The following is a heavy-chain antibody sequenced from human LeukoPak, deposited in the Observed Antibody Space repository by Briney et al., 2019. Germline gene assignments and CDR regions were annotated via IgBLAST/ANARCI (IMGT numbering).Heavy chain of an antibody. CDR1: GFTFSSSA. V-gene: IGHV3-23*01. D-gene: IGHD2-15*01. J-gene: IGHJ4*02. CDR2: ISGGGGST. Sequence: GGSLRLSCAASGFTFSSSAMSWVRHAAGRGLELVSGISGGGGSTYYADSVKGRFTISRDNSKNTLYLQMNSLRAEDTAVYYCAKVGESGGVWKYYFDYWGQGTLVTVSS. CDR3: AKVGESGGVWKYYFDY.